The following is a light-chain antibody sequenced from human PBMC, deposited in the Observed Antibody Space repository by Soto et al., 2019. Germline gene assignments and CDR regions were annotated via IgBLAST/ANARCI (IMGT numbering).Light chain of an antibody. Sequence: QSALTQPPSVSGAPGQRVTISCTGSSSNIGAGYDVHWYQQLPGTAPKLLIYGNSNRPSGVPDRFSDSKSGTSVSLAITGLQAEDEADYYCQSYDSSLSGYVFGTGTKLTVL. V-gene: IGLV1-40*01. CDR2: GNS. CDR3: QSYDSSLSGYV. CDR1: SSNIGAGYD. J-gene: IGLJ1*01.